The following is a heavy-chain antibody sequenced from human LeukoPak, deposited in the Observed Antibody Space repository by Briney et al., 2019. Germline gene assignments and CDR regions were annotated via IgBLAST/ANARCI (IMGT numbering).Heavy chain of an antibody. D-gene: IGHD1-1*01. J-gene: IGHJ4*02. CDR3: ARLPPSVVGAGNGDFDY. Sequence: GRSLRLSCAASGFTFSTYGMYWVRQAPGKWLESVSFISHDGSKTYYADSVKGRFTISRDNSKNTLYLQMHILGAEDTAVYYCARLPPSVVGAGNGDFDYWGQGTLVTVSS. V-gene: IGHV3-30*03. CDR2: ISHDGSKT. CDR1: GFTFSTYG.